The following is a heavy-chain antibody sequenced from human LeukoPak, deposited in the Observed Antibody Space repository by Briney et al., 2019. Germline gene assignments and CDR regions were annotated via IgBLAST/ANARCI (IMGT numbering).Heavy chain of an antibody. D-gene: IGHD6-13*01. Sequence: GASVMVSCKASGYTFTSYGISWVRQAPGQGLEWMGWISAYNGNTNYAQKLQGRVTMTTDTSTSTAYMELRSLRSDDTAVYYCARDSIHRIAAAGTDYWGQGTLVTVSS. CDR1: GYTFTSYG. V-gene: IGHV1-18*01. CDR3: ARDSIHRIAAAGTDY. J-gene: IGHJ4*02. CDR2: ISAYNGNT.